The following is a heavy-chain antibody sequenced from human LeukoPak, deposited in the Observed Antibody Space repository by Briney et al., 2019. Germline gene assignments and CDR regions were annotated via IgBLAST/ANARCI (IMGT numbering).Heavy chain of an antibody. CDR2: IDGSGGST. Sequence: GGSLRLSCVASGFTFSSYAMSWFRQAPGRGLEWVSAIDGSGGSTYYADSVKGRFTISRDNSKNTLYLQMHSLRAEDTAIYYCAKARRLPWDYFDSWGQGTQVTVSS. V-gene: IGHV3-23*01. J-gene: IGHJ4*02. CDR3: AKARRLPWDYFDS. CDR1: GFTFSSYA. D-gene: IGHD5-12*01.